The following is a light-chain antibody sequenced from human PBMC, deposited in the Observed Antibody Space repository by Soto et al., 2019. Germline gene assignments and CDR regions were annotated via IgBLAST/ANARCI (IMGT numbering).Light chain of an antibody. J-gene: IGKJ1*01. CDR3: QQTYGTPLT. CDR2: SAS. CDR1: RSINTY. Sequence: DIQMTQSPSSLSASVGDRVTITCRASRSINTYVNWYRQRPGKAPELLIYSASSLHFGVPSRFSGSGAGTDFTFTINSLLPEDLAIYYCQQTYGTPLTFGQGTKVDIK. V-gene: IGKV1-39*01.